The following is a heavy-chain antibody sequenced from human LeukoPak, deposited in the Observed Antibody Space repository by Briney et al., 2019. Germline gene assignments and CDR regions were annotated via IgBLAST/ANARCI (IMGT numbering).Heavy chain of an antibody. V-gene: IGHV3-23*01. CDR3: AKDRHAPGRYCSSTSCFPFDS. Sequence: GGSLRLSCAASGFTFSSYAMSWVRQAPGKGLEWVSGISGSGGSTYYADSVKGRFTISRDNTKNTLYLQMNSLRAEDTAVYYCAKDRHAPGRYCSSTSCFPFDSWGQGTLVTVSS. CDR2: ISGSGGST. J-gene: IGHJ5*01. D-gene: IGHD2-2*01. CDR1: GFTFSSYA.